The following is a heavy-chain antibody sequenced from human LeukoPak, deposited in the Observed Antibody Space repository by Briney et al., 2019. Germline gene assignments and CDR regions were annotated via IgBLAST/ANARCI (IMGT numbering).Heavy chain of an antibody. Sequence: PGGSLRLSCAASGFTVSSNYMSWVRQAPGKGLEWVSVIYSGGSTYYADSVKGRFTISRDNSKNTLYLQMNSLRAEDTAVYYCAKDRAIAVAGTYFYYYGMDVWGQGTTVTVSS. CDR2: IYSGGST. J-gene: IGHJ6*02. CDR3: AKDRAIAVAGTYFYYYGMDV. V-gene: IGHV3-66*01. D-gene: IGHD6-19*01. CDR1: GFTVSSNY.